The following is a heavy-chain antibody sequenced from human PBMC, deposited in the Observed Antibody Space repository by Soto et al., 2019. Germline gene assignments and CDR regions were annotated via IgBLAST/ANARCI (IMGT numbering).Heavy chain of an antibody. J-gene: IGHJ4*02. CDR1: GFIFSAYS. Sequence: GGSLRLSCAASGFIFSAYSMNWVRQAPGKGLEWVSYISSESGTRYYADSVKGRFTISRDNAKDSLFLQMNSLGAEDTAVYYCAWRQLAGGMFYYWGQGALVTVSS. CDR2: ISSESGTR. D-gene: IGHD1-1*01. CDR3: AWRQLAGGMFYY. V-gene: IGHV3-48*01.